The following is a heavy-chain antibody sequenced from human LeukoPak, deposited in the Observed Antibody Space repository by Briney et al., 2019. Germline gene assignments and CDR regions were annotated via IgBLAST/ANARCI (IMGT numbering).Heavy chain of an antibody. V-gene: IGHV6-1*01. CDR2: TYYRSKWYS. Sequence: PSQTLSLTCAISGDSVSSKNGAWNWIRQSPSRGLEWLGRTYYRSKWYSDYAVSVQGRITISPDTSKNQFSLQLYSVTPEDAAVYYCASDVGTSGWYTFDYWGQGTLVTVSS. CDR1: GDSVSSKNGA. D-gene: IGHD6-19*01. J-gene: IGHJ4*02. CDR3: ASDVGTSGWYTFDY.